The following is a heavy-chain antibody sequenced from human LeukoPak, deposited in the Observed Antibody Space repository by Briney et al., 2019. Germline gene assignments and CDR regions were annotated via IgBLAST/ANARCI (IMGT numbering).Heavy chain of an antibody. J-gene: IGHJ4*02. CDR3: ARDDLADILTGYYPVDY. D-gene: IGHD3-9*01. Sequence: PGGSLRLSCAASGFTFSDYYMTWIRQAPGKGLEWVSYISSSSSTIYYADSVKGRFTISRDNAKNSLYLQMNSLRAEDTAVYYCARDDLADILTGYYPVDYWGQGTLVTVSS. CDR1: GFTFSDYY. CDR2: ISSSSSTI. V-gene: IGHV3-11*04.